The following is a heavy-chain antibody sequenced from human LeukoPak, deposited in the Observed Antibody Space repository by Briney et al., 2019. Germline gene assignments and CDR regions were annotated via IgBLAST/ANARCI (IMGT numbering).Heavy chain of an antibody. CDR1: GGSFSGYY. V-gene: IGHV4-34*01. D-gene: IGHD6-19*01. Sequence: SETLSLTCAVSGGSFSGYYWSWIRQPPGKGLELIGEINHSGSTNYNPSLKSRVTISVDTSKNQFSLKLSSVTAADTAAYYCARSGGLGWYFLDYWGQGTLVTVSS. CDR3: ARSGGLGWYFLDY. J-gene: IGHJ4*02. CDR2: INHSGST.